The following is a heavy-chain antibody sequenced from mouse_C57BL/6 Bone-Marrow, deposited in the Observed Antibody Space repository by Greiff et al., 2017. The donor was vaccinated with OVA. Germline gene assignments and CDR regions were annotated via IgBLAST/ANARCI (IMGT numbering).Heavy chain of an antibody. CDR2: ISYSGST. V-gene: IGHV3-8*01. CDR1: GYSITSDY. Sequence: EVQLVESGPGLAKPSQTLSLTCSVTGYSITSDYWNWIRKFPGNKLEYMGYISYSGSTYYNPSLKSRISITRDTSKNQYYLQLNSVTTEDTATYYCARSLITTVVATWYFDVWGTGTTVTVSS. CDR3: ARSLITTVVATWYFDV. J-gene: IGHJ1*03. D-gene: IGHD1-1*01.